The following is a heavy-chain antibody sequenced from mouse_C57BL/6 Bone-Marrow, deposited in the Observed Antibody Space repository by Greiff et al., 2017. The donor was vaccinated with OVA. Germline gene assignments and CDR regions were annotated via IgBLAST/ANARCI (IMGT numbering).Heavy chain of an antibody. J-gene: IGHJ4*01. V-gene: IGHV5-6*01. Sequence: EVKLVESGGDLVKPGGSLKLSCAASGFTFSSYGMSWVRQTPDKRLEWVATISSGGSYTYYPDSVKGRFTISRDNAKNTLYLQMSSLKSEDTAMYYCARQLPYYAMDYWGQGTSVTVSS. CDR2: ISSGGSYT. D-gene: IGHD1-1*01. CDR1: GFTFSSYG. CDR3: ARQLPYYAMDY.